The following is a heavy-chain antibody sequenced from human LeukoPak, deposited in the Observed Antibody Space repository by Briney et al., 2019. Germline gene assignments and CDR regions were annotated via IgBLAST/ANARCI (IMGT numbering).Heavy chain of an antibody. CDR2: ISRTGNSI. D-gene: IGHD6-13*01. CDR1: GFTLSSYE. V-gene: IGHV3-48*03. J-gene: IGHJ4*02. Sequence: PGGSLRDSCAASGFTLSSYEMNLVRLAPGKGLEWISYISRTGNSIYYADSVKGRFTISRDSAKNSLYLQMNSLRAEDTAVYYCARGPYSSNWYVDYWGQGTLVTVAS. CDR3: ARGPYSSNWYVDY.